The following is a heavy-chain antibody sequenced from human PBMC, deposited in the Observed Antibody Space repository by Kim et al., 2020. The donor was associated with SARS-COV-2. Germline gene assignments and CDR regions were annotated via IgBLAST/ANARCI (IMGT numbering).Heavy chain of an antibody. CDR2: IYYSGST. J-gene: IGHJ4*02. Sequence: SETLSLTCTVSGGSISSGGYYWSWIRQHPGKGLEWIGYIYYSGSTYYNPSLKSRVTISVDTSKNQFSLKLSSVTAADTAVYYCARAPYYYDSSGYRGLVDWGQGTLVTVSS. D-gene: IGHD3-22*01. V-gene: IGHV4-31*03. CDR3: ARAPYYYDSSGYRGLVD. CDR1: GGSISSGGYY.